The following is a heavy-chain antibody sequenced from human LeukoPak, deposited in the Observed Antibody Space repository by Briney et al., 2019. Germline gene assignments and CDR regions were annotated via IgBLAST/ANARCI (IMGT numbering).Heavy chain of an antibody. CDR1: GVSISSGSYY. CDR2: IYTSGST. V-gene: IGHV4-61*02. Sequence: SETLSLTCTVPGVSISSGSYYWSWIWQPSGKGLEWIGRIYTSGSTNYNPYLKSRVTISVDTSKNQFSLKLSSVTAADTAVYYCARYFIAVAGFSDAFDIWGQGTMVTVSS. J-gene: IGHJ3*02. CDR3: ARYFIAVAGFSDAFDI. D-gene: IGHD6-19*01.